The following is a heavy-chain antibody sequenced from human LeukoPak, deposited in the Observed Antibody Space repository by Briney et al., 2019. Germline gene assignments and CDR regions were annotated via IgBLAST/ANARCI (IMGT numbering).Heavy chain of an antibody. CDR2: IRYDGSNK. J-gene: IGHJ4*02. CDR1: GFTFSSYG. CDR3: AKVRVVFNWNYAYYFDY. V-gene: IGHV3-30*02. D-gene: IGHD1-7*01. Sequence: PGGSLRLSCAASGFTFSSYGMHWVRQAPGKGLEWVAFIRYDGSNKYYADSVKGRFTISRDNSKNTLYLQMNSLRAEDTAMYYCAKVRVVFNWNYAYYFDYWGQGTLVTVSS.